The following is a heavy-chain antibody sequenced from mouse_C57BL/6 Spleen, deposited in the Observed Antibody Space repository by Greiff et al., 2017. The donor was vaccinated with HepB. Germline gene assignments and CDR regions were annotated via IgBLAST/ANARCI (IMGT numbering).Heavy chain of an antibody. CDR2: IDPSDSYT. V-gene: IGHV1-69*01. Sequence: QVQLQQPGAELVMPGASVKLSCKASGYTFTSYWMHWVKQRPGQGLEWIGEIDPSDSYTNYNQNFKGKSTLTVDKSSSTAYMQLSSLTSEDSAVYYCARERLRRGAWFAYWGQGTLDTVSA. CDR1: GYTFTSYW. D-gene: IGHD2-4*01. CDR3: ARERLRRGAWFAY. J-gene: IGHJ3*01.